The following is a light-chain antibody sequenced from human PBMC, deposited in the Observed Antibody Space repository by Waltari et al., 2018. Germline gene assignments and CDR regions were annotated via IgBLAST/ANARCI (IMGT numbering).Light chain of an antibody. CDR3: SSYTSSTTVV. Sequence: QSALTQPASVSGSPGQSITISCTGISSDVGGYNYVSWFQQHPGKAPKLMIYEVINRPSGVSDRFSGSKSGNTASLTISGLQPEDEADYYCSSYTSSTTVVFGGGTKLTVL. CDR1: SSDVGGYNY. J-gene: IGLJ2*01. CDR2: EVI. V-gene: IGLV2-14*01.